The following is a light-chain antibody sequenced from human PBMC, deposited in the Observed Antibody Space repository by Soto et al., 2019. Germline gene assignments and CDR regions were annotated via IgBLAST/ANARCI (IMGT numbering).Light chain of an antibody. V-gene: IGKV1-5*03. CDR3: LQYNSYST. Sequence: DIQMTQSPSTLSASVGDRVTITCRASQSISSWLAWYQQKPGKAPKLLIYKASSLESGVPSRFSGSGSGTEFTLTIISLQPDDFATYYCLQYNSYSTFGQGTKVEIK. CDR2: KAS. CDR1: QSISSW. J-gene: IGKJ1*01.